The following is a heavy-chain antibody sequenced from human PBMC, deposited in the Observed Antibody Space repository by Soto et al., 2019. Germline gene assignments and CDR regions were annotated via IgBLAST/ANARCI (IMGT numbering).Heavy chain of an antibody. J-gene: IGHJ6*02. Sequence: ASVKVSCKVSGYTLPDLAMHWVRQAPGKGLEWVGGFDPEDGETIYAQKFQGRVTMTEDTSTDTAYMELSSLRSEDTAVYYCAKEKTSYGMDVWGQGTTVTVSS. CDR3: AKEKTSYGMDV. V-gene: IGHV1-24*01. CDR1: GYTLPDLA. CDR2: FDPEDGET.